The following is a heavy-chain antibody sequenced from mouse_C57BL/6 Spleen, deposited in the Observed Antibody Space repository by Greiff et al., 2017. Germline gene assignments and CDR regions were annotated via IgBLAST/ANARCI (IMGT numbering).Heavy chain of an antibody. J-gene: IGHJ1*03. D-gene: IGHD2-2*01. V-gene: IGHV1-55*01. CDR2: IYPGSGST. Sequence: QVQLKQPGAELVKPGASVKMSCKASGYNFTSYWITWVKQRPGQGLEWIGDIYPGSGSTNYNEKFTSKATLTVDTSSSTAYLQLSSLTSEDSAVEDSARDDYGYDCDRNFDVWGTGTTVTVSS. CDR1: GYNFTSYW. CDR3: ARDDYGYDCDRNFDV.